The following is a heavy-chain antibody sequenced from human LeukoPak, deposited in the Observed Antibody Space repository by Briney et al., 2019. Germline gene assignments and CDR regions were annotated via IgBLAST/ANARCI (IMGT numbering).Heavy chain of an antibody. V-gene: IGHV3-74*01. CDR2: INSDGSRT. Sequence: PGGSLRLSCAASGFTFSSHWMHWVRQGPGKGLVWDSRINSDGSRTIYADSVKGRFTISRDSAKNTLYLQMNSLRAEDTAVYYCAREVGDYYDSSGSFGYWGQGTLVTVSS. D-gene: IGHD3-22*01. CDR3: AREVGDYYDSSGSFGY. J-gene: IGHJ4*02. CDR1: GFTFSSHW.